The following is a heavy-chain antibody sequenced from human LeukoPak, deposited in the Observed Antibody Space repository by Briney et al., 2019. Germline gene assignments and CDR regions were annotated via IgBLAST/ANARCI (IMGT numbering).Heavy chain of an antibody. CDR1: GYTFTDFY. J-gene: IGHJ4*02. V-gene: IGHV1-2*02. D-gene: IGHD3-22*01. CDR3: AKDRAIIPRITMIVVD. Sequence: ASVKVSCKASGYTFTDFYIHWMRQAPGQGLEWMGWINPDNGVTAYAQKFRGRVTMTRDTSISAVYVELSRLRSDDTAVYYCAKDRAIIPRITMIVVDWGQGTLVTVSS. CDR2: INPDNGVT.